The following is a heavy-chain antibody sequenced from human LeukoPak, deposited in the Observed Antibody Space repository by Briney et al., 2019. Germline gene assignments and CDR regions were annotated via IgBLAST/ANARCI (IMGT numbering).Heavy chain of an antibody. Sequence: GRSLRLSCAASGFTFSTYFMHWVRQAPGKGLEWVADIASDGSHTFYVESVKGRFTISRDNSKNTVFLQMNSLRAEDTAVYYCAKWGDYDVLTGYYVSDYWGQGTLVTVSS. V-gene: IGHV3-30-3*02. J-gene: IGHJ4*02. D-gene: IGHD3-9*01. CDR2: IASDGSHT. CDR1: GFTFSTYF. CDR3: AKWGDYDVLTGYYVSDY.